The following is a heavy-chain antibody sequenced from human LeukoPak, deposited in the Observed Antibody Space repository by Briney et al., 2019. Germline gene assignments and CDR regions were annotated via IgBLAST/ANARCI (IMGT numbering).Heavy chain of an antibody. V-gene: IGHV3-64*01. CDR3: ARDRGGGYYDY. CDR1: GYTFTSYA. D-gene: IGHD3-22*01. J-gene: IGHJ4*02. CDR2: ISSNGGST. Sequence: ASVKVSCKASGYTFTSYAMHWVRQAPGKGLEYVSAISSNGGSTYYANSVKGRFTISRDNSKNTLYLQMGSLRAEDMAVYYCARDRGGGYYDYWGQGTLVTVSS.